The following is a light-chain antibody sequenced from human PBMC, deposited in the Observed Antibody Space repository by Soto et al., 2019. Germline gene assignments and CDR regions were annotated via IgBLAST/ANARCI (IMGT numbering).Light chain of an antibody. CDR1: ISDVGSSGP. Sequence: QSFLTQPASVSGSPGQSITISCSGSISDVGSSGPVSWYQHHPGQVPKLIIYGGSRRPSGVSSRFSGSKTGNTASLTITGLQAEDEANYYCCSYVGARTYVFGTGTKVTVL. CDR2: GGS. J-gene: IGLJ1*01. CDR3: CSYVGARTYV. V-gene: IGLV2-23*01.